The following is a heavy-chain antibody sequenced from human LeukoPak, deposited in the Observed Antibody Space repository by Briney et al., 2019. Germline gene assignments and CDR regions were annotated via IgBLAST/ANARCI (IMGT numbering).Heavy chain of an antibody. J-gene: IGHJ4*02. D-gene: IGHD1-26*01. CDR1: GFSFSSYA. Sequence: PGGSLRLSCAASGFSFSSYAMGWVRQAPGKGLEWVSYISSSGSTIYYADSVKGRFTISRDNAKNSLYLQMNSLRAEDTAVYYCARDRPDVPVGDYWGQGTLVTVSS. CDR2: ISSSGSTI. V-gene: IGHV3-48*03. CDR3: ARDRPDVPVGDY.